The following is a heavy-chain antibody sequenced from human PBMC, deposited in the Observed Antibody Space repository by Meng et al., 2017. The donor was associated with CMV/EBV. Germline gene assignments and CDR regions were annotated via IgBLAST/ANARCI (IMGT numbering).Heavy chain of an antibody. CDR3: AREGVGVVPAALTSGDAFDI. D-gene: IGHD2-2*01. J-gene: IGHJ3*02. Sequence: ASVKVSCKASGYTFTGYYMHWVRQAPGQGLEWMGWINPNSGGTNYAQKFQGRVTMTRDTSISTAYMELSRLRSDDTAVYYCAREGVGVVPAALTSGDAFDIWGQGTMVTVSS. V-gene: IGHV1-2*02. CDR2: INPNSGGT. CDR1: GYTFTGYY.